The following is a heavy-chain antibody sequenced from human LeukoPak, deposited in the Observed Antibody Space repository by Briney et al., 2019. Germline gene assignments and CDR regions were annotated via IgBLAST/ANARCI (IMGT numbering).Heavy chain of an antibody. D-gene: IGHD1-26*01. CDR2: IYPGDSDT. V-gene: IGHV5-51*01. CDR3: ASQYSGSYSHFDY. Sequence: GESLKISCKGSGYSFGSFWIGWVRQMPGKGLEWMGIIYPGDSDTRYSPSFQGQVTISADKSISTAYLQWSSLKASDTAMYYCASQYSGSYSHFDYWGQGTLVTVSS. CDR1: GYSFGSFW. J-gene: IGHJ4*02.